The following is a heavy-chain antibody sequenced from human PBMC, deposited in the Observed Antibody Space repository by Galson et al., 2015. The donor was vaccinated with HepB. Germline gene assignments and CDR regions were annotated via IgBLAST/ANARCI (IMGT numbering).Heavy chain of an antibody. D-gene: IGHD7-27*01. V-gene: IGHV2-5*01. CDR3: ARSRKLGMNFDY. J-gene: IGHJ4*02. CDR2: IYWNDDK. CDR1: GFSLSTSGVA. Sequence: PALVNPTQNLTLTCTFSGFSLSTSGVAVGWIRQPPGKALEWLALIYWNDDKRYSPSLKSRVTITKDTSKNQVVLTLTNMDPMDTGTYYCARSRKLGMNFDYWGQGTLVTVSP.